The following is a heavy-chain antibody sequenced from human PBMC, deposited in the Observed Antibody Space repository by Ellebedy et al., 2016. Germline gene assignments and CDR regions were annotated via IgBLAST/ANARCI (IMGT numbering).Heavy chain of an antibody. Sequence: GSLRLSCGVSGDSISSTGYFWGWIRQSPGKGLEWLASMYYLGTTFYNPSLNGRVAISPDTSKNQVSLNLNSVTAGDTGVYYCARGGLEYSGYYDYWGQGILVTVSS. CDR3: ARGGLEYSGYYDY. D-gene: IGHD3-22*01. CDR1: GDSISSTGYF. CDR2: MYYLGTT. J-gene: IGHJ4*02. V-gene: IGHV4-39*07.